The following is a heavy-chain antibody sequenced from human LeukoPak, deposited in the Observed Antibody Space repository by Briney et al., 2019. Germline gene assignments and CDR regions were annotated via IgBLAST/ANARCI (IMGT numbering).Heavy chain of an antibody. D-gene: IGHD4-17*01. V-gene: IGHV3-7*01. J-gene: IGHJ4*02. CDR2: IKQDGSEK. CDR3: ARGLYGDYALDY. CDR1: GFTFSSYS. Sequence: PGGSLRLSCAASGFTFSSYSMNWVRQAPGKGLEWVANIKQDGSEKYYVDSVKGRFTISRDNAKNSLYLQMNSLRAEDTAVYYCARGLYGDYALDYWGQGTLVTVSS.